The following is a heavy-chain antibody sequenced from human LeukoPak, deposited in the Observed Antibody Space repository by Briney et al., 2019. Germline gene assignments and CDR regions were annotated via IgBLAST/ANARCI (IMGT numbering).Heavy chain of an antibody. CDR2: ISYDGSNK. D-gene: IGHD5-18*01. V-gene: IGHV3-30*18. CDR1: GFTFSSYG. CDR3: AKARYGYYHYGMDV. Sequence: GGSLRLSCAASGFTFSSYGMHWFRQAPGKGPEWVAVISYDGSNKYYADSVKGRFTISRDNSKNTLYLQMNSLRAEDTAVYYRAKARYGYYHYGMDVWGQGTTVTVSS. J-gene: IGHJ6*02.